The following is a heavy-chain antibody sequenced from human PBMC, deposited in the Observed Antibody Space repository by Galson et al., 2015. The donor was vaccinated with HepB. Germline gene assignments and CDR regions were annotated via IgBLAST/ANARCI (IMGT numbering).Heavy chain of an antibody. D-gene: IGHD2-15*01. Sequence: SLRLSCAASGFTFSSYNMNWVRQAPGKGLEWVSSISSSSRYIYYADSVKGRFTISRDNAKNSLYLQMNSLRAEDTAVYYCARGSAVVVGYFDYWGQGTLVTVSS. V-gene: IGHV3-21*01. CDR2: ISSSSRYI. CDR3: ARGSAVVVGYFDY. J-gene: IGHJ4*02. CDR1: GFTFSSYN.